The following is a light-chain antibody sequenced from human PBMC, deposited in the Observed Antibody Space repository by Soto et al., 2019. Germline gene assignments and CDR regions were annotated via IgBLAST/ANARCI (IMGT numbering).Light chain of an antibody. Sequence: EIVLTQSPGTLSLSPGERATLSCRASQSVSSSYLAWYQQKPGQAPRLLIYGASSRATGIPDRFSGSGSGTDFTLTISRLEPEYFAVYYCQQYGSSQGWTFVQGTKVEIK. J-gene: IGKJ1*01. CDR2: GAS. V-gene: IGKV3-20*01. CDR1: QSVSSSY. CDR3: QQYGSSQGWT.